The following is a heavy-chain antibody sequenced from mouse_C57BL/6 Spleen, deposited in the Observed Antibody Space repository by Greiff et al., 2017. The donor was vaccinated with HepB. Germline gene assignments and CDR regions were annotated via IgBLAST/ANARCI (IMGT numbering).Heavy chain of an antibody. D-gene: IGHD2-3*01. Sequence: VQLQQSGAELVRPGTSVKVSCKASGYAFTNYLIEWVKQRPGQGLEWIGVINPGSGGTNYNEKFKGKATLTADKSSSTAYMQRSSLTAEDSAVYFCARGSYDYIDYWGQGTTLTVSS. V-gene: IGHV1-54*01. CDR1: GYAFTNYL. J-gene: IGHJ2*01. CDR3: ARGSYDYIDY. CDR2: INPGSGGT.